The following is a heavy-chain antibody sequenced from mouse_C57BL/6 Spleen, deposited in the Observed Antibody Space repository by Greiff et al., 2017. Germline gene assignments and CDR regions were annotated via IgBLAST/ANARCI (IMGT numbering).Heavy chain of an antibody. Sequence: EVQLQQSGPELVKPGASVKMSCKASGYTFTDYNMHWVKQSHGKSLEWIGYINPNNGGTSYNQKFKGKATLTVNKSSSTAYMELRSLTSEVSAVYYCARYSDFADGYYEGNYWGQGTTLTVSS. CDR3: ARYSDFADGYYEGNY. V-gene: IGHV1-22*01. D-gene: IGHD2-3*01. CDR2: INPNNGGT. J-gene: IGHJ2*01. CDR1: GYTFTDYN.